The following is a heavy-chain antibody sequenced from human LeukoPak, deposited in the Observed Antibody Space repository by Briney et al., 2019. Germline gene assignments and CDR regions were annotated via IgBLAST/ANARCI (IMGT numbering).Heavy chain of an antibody. Sequence: SETLSLTCAVYGGSFSGYYWSWIRQPAGKGLEWIGRIYTSGSTNYNPSLKSRVTMSVDTSKNQFSLKLSSVTAADTAVYYCAREHCSGGSCYFGYYYGMDVWGQGTTVTVSS. CDR2: IYTSGST. CDR1: GGSFSGYY. V-gene: IGHV4-4*07. D-gene: IGHD2-15*01. CDR3: AREHCSGGSCYFGYYYGMDV. J-gene: IGHJ6*02.